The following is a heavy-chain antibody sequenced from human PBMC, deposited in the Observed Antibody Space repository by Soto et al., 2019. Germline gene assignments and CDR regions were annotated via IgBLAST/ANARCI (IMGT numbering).Heavy chain of an antibody. CDR2: ISAGGGST. D-gene: IGHD3-22*01. J-gene: IGHJ4*02. CDR1: GFTFSSYA. V-gene: IGHV3-23*01. CDR3: AKIYGSSAYFPEY. Sequence: EVQLLDSGGGLVQPGGSLRLSCAASGFTFSSYAMSWVRQAPGRGLEWVSAISAGGGSTYYADSVKGRFTISRDNSKNTLYLQVNSLRAEDTAVYYCAKIYGSSAYFPEYWGQGTLVTVSS.